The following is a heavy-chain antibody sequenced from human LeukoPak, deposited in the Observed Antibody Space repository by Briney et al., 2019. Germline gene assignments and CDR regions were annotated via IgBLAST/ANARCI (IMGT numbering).Heavy chain of an antibody. D-gene: IGHD3-10*01. V-gene: IGHV3-23*01. CDR3: AKDGEWFGEDNTFDY. Sequence: GGSLRLSCAASGFTFSSYAMSRVRQAPGKGLEWVSAISGSGGSTYYADSVKGRFTISRDNSKNTLYLQMNSLRAEDTAVYYCAKDGEWFGEDNTFDYWGQGTLVTVSS. CDR2: ISGSGGST. J-gene: IGHJ4*02. CDR1: GFTFSSYA.